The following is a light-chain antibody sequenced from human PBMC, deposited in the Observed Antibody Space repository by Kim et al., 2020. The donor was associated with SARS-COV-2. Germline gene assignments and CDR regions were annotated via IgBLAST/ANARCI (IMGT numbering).Light chain of an antibody. CDR1: RLGKKY. V-gene: IGLV3-1*01. J-gene: IGLJ2*01. Sequence: GSPGQTATIACSGDRLGKKYVHWYQQKSGQPPVVVIYKDSKRPSGFPERLSGSNSGGTATLTISGAQPLDEADYYCQAWDNNSAIFGGGTQLTVL. CDR3: QAWDNNSAI. CDR2: KDS.